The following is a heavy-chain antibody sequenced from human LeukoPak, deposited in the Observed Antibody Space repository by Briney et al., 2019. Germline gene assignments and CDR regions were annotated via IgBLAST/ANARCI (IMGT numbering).Heavy chain of an antibody. V-gene: IGHV4-59*08. CDR3: ARHFLRGGFDS. CDR2: IYETGHT. D-gene: IGHD5-12*01. J-gene: IGHJ4*02. CDR1: GGSINNYY. Sequence: KPSETLCLTCTVSGGSINNYYWSWIRQPPGKGLEWIAYIYETGHTGYNPSLKTRVTISLDTSKNQFSLKLNSVTAADTAVYYCARHFLRGGFDSWGQGTLVAVSS.